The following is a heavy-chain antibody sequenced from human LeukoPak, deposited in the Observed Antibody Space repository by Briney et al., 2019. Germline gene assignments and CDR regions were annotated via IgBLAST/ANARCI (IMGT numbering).Heavy chain of an antibody. CDR1: GGTFSSYT. CDR2: IIPIFGTA. D-gene: IGHD2-15*01. Sequence: SVKVSCKASGGTFSSYTISWVRQAPGQGLEWMGGIIPIFGTANYAQKFQGRVTITADESTSTAYMELSSLRSEDTAVYYCARAPDLYCSGGSCYNEFDPWGQGTLVTVSS. CDR3: ARAPDLYCSGGSCYNEFDP. V-gene: IGHV1-69*01. J-gene: IGHJ5*02.